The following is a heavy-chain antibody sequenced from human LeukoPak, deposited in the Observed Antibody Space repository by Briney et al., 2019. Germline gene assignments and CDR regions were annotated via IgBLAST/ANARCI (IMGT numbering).Heavy chain of an antibody. CDR1: GFTFSTYA. D-gene: IGHD6-19*01. V-gene: IGHV3-23*01. J-gene: IGHJ3*02. CDR3: TKDDSTSGWPVGAFDI. CDR2: ISGSGGST. Sequence: GGSLRLSCAASGFTFSTYAMTWVRQAPGKEPEWISGISGSGGSTYYADSVKGRFTISRDNSKNTLYLQMNSLRAEDTAVYYCTKDDSTSGWPVGAFDIWGQGTMVTVSS.